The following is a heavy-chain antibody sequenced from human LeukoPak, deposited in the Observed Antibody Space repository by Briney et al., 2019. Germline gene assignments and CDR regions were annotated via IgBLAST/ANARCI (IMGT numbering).Heavy chain of an antibody. CDR2: IAASSDYI. Sequence: GGSFRLSCAASGFTFSTYSMNWVRQAPGKGLEWVSSIAASSDYIYYAGSLKGRFTISRDNAKNSLYLHMNSLRPDDTAVYYCARGRSITILRGVAISDGFDIWGHGTNVPVS. D-gene: IGHD3-10*01. CDR3: ARGRSITILRGVAISDGFDI. CDR1: GFTFSTYS. J-gene: IGHJ3*02. V-gene: IGHV3-21*06.